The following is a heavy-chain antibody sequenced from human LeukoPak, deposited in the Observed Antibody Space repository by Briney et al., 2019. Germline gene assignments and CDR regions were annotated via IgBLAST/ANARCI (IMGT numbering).Heavy chain of an antibody. CDR3: ASSYSNGWYDY. V-gene: IGHV4-31*03. CDR2: IYDSGTI. Sequence: SETLSLTCTVSLASISSGGYYWSWIRQLPGKGLEWIGYIYDSGTIYSNPSLKSRLTLSVDTSKNQPSLRLTSVTAADTAVYYRASSYSNGWYDYWGQGTLVTVSS. J-gene: IGHJ4*02. CDR1: LASISSGGYY. D-gene: IGHD4-11*01.